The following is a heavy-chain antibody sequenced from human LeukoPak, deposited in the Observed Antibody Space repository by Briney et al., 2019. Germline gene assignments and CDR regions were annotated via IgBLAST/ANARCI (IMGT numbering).Heavy chain of an antibody. V-gene: IGHV1-2*02. CDR2: INPSSGDT. D-gene: IGHD3-3*01. J-gene: IGHJ4*02. CDR1: GYTFTGYY. Sequence: ASVKVSCKASGYTFTGYYMYWVRQAPGQGLEWMGWINPSSGDTNYAQMFQGRVTMTRDTSITTAYMELSRLRPDDTAVYYCARQIWSGYAADYWGQGTLVTVSS. CDR3: ARQIWSGYAADY.